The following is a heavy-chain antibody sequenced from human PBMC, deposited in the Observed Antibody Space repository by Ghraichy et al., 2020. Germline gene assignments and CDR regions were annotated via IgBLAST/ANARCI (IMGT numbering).Heavy chain of an antibody. J-gene: IGHJ4*02. V-gene: IGHV3-66*01. Sequence: GGSLRLSCAASGFTVSSNYMSWVRQAPGKGLEWVSVIYSGGSTYYADSVMSRLTISRDNSKNTLYLQMNSLRAEDTAVYYCAGDEDDGYYGVRVRNYYWGQGTLVTVSS. CDR2: IYSGGST. CDR1: GFTVSSNY. CDR3: AGDEDDGYYGVRVRNYY. D-gene: IGHD4-17*01.